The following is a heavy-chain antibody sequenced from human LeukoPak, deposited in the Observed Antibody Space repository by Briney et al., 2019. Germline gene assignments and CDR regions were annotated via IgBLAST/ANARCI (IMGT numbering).Heavy chain of an antibody. J-gene: IGHJ3*02. CDR1: GGSISSYY. V-gene: IGHV4-59*01. Sequence: SETLSLTCTVSGGSISSYYWSWIRQPPGKGVEWIEYIYYSGSTNYNPSLKSRVTISVDTSKNQFSLKLSSVTAADTAVYYCARVVSYCSGGSCYPRHAFDIWGQGTMVTVSS. CDR2: IYYSGST. CDR3: ARVVSYCSGGSCYPRHAFDI. D-gene: IGHD2-15*01.